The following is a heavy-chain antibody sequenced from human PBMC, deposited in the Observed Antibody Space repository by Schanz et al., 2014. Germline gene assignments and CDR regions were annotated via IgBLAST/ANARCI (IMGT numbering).Heavy chain of an antibody. CDR2: VSSRSDEI. CDR1: GFIFGSSV. Sequence: EVQLLESGGGLIQPGGSLRLSCAASGFIFGSSVMAWVRQAPGKGLEWVAAVSSRSDEIKYADSVRGRFTISRDNSRSTMYLQMNSLRAEDTAVYYCARDGYSVVVISPTESFDIWGQGTMVTVSP. CDR3: ARDGYSVVVISPTESFDI. V-gene: IGHV3-23*01. J-gene: IGHJ3*02. D-gene: IGHD2-21*01.